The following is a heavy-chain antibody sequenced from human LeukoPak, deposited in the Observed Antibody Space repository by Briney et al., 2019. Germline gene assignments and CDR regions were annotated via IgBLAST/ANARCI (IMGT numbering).Heavy chain of an antibody. V-gene: IGHV1-18*01. CDR1: GYTFTSYG. Sequence: ASVKVSCKASGYTFTSYGSSWVRQAPGQGLEWMGWISAYNGNTNYAQKLQGRVTMTTDTSTSTAYMELRSLRSDDTAVYYCARNSRYSGSYYYYYGMDVWGQGTTVTVSS. D-gene: IGHD1-26*01. J-gene: IGHJ6*02. CDR3: ARNSRYSGSYYYYYGMDV. CDR2: ISAYNGNT.